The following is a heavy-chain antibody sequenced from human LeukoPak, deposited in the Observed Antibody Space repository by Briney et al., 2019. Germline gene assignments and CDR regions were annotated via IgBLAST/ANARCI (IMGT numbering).Heavy chain of an antibody. V-gene: IGHV3-30-3*01. J-gene: IGHJ4*02. CDR3: AKDWDASFDY. CDR2: ISYDGSNK. Sequence: PGGSLRLSCAASGFTFSSYAMHWVRQAPGKGLEWVAVISYDGSNKYYADSVKGRFTISRDNSKNTLYLQMNSLRAEDTAVYYCAKDWDASFDYWGQGTLVTVSS. D-gene: IGHD1-26*01. CDR1: GFTFSSYA.